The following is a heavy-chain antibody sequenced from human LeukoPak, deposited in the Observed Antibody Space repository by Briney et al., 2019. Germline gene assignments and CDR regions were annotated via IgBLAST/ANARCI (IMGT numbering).Heavy chain of an antibody. D-gene: IGHD2/OR15-2a*01. CDR2: IYDTGST. V-gene: IGHV4-59*08. Sequence: TSETLSLTCTVSGGSISSYYWSWIRQPPGKGLEWIGYIYDTGSTNYNPSLKSRVTISLDTSKNQFSLKLSSVTAADTAVYYCAGHHSRNTVDFWGQGTLVTVSS. CDR3: AGHHSRNTVDF. CDR1: GGSISSYY. J-gene: IGHJ4*02.